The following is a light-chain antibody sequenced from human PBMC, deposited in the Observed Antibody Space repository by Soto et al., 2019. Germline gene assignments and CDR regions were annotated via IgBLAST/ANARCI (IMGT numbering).Light chain of an antibody. CDR3: QSYDRSLSGWV. CDR1: SSNIGAGYD. CDR2: NSI. V-gene: IGLV1-40*01. J-gene: IGLJ3*02. Sequence: QSVLTQPPSMSGAPGQRVTISCTGSSSNIGAGYDVQWYQQVPGTAPKLLISNSINRPSGVPDRFSGSRSDTSASLAITGIQADDEADYYCQSYDRSLSGWVFGGGTKLTVL.